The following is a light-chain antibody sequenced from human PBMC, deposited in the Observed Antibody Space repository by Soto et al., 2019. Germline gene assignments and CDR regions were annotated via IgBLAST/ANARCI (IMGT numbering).Light chain of an antibody. CDR2: AAS. V-gene: IGKV1-39*01. Sequence: DIQMTHSPSSLSASVGDRVTITCRASQSVSSYLNWYQQKVGKAPNLLIYAASSLQSGVPSRFSGSGSGTDFTLTISSLQPEDIATYYCQQYSHLITFGPGTRLEIK. J-gene: IGKJ5*01. CDR1: QSVSSY. CDR3: QQYSHLIT.